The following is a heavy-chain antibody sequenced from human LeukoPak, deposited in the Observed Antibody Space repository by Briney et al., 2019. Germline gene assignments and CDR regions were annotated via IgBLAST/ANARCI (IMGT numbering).Heavy chain of an antibody. CDR1: GFTFSSYG. V-gene: IGHV3-30*02. J-gene: IGHJ4*02. D-gene: IGHD3-3*01. Sequence: GGSLRLSCAASGFTFSSYGMHWVRQAPGKGLEWVAFIRYDGSNKYYADSVKGRFTISRDNSKNTLYLQMSSLRAEDTAVYYCVVVPGSITIFGVVIIGDYWGQGTLVTVSS. CDR3: VVVPGSITIFGVVIIGDY. CDR2: IRYDGSNK.